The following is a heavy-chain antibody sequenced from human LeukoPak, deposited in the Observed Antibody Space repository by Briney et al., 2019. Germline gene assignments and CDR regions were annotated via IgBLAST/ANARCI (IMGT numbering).Heavy chain of an antibody. CDR1: GGPISSYS. V-gene: IGHV4-59*13. CDR3: ASGWYGRFDY. D-gene: IGHD6-19*01. J-gene: IGHJ4*02. Sequence: PSETLSLTCTVSGGPISSYSWTWIRNPPGKGLEWIGYIYYSGSTNYNPSLKSRVTISVDTSKNQFSLKLSSVTAADTAVYYCASGWYGRFDYWGQGTLVTVSS. CDR2: IYYSGST.